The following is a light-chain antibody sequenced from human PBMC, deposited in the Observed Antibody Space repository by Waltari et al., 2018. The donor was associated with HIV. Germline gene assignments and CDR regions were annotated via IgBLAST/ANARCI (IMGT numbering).Light chain of an antibody. Sequence: QSALTQPRPASGSPEQSVTISCTGTSSAVGGYDFVFWYQQPPSKPPKLMIYDGNHRPSGIPDRFSGFKSGNTASLTISGLQAEDEADYYCCSYAGDYVVFGGGTKLTVL. CDR3: CSYAGDYVV. CDR2: DGN. CDR1: SSAVGGYDF. V-gene: IGLV2-11*01. J-gene: IGLJ2*01.